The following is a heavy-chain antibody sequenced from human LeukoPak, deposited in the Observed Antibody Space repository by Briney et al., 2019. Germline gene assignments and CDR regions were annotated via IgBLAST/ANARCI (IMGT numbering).Heavy chain of an antibody. Sequence: PGGSLRLSCAASGFTFSSYAMHWVRQAPGKGPEWVSAIGTAGGTYYPGSVKGRFTISRDIAKNSLYLQMNSLRAGDTAVYYCTRGFNGDSSYYYYYMAVWGKGTTVTVSS. CDR3: TRGFNGDSSYYYYYMAV. D-gene: IGHD3-22*01. CDR1: GFTFSSYA. J-gene: IGHJ6*03. CDR2: IGTAGGT. V-gene: IGHV3-13*01.